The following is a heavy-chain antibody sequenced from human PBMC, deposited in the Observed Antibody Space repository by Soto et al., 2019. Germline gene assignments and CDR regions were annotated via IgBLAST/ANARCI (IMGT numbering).Heavy chain of an antibody. J-gene: IGHJ4*02. Sequence: QVQLQQSGPGLLNPSEPLSLTCAVSGGSFSGYYWTWIRQPPGTGLEWIGEINHSGSTNYTPSLKSRVTISVDTSNTQFSLKLTSVTAADTTVYYCARDKITGLFDYWGQGTLVTVSS. CDR3: ARDKITGLFDY. V-gene: IGHV4-34*01. CDR1: GGSFSGYY. CDR2: INHSGST. D-gene: IGHD2-8*02.